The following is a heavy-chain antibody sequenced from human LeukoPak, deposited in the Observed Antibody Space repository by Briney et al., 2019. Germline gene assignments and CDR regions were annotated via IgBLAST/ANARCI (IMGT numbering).Heavy chain of an antibody. Sequence: SETLSLTCAVSSGSINSSNWWSWARQPPGKGLEWIGEIYPSGSTNYNPSLKSRVTMSVDESKNEFSLKLTSVTAADTAVYYCARFHTSSWLFDSWGQGILVTVSS. CDR1: SGSINSSNW. CDR2: IYPSGST. J-gene: IGHJ4*02. CDR3: ARFHTSSWLFDS. D-gene: IGHD6-13*01. V-gene: IGHV4-4*02.